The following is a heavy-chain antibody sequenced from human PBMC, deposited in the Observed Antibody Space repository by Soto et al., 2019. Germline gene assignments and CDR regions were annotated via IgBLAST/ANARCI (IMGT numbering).Heavy chain of an antibody. J-gene: IGHJ4*02. CDR3: AIDPLGYYDSSGYYEYYFDY. D-gene: IGHD3-22*01. V-gene: IGHV1-18*04. CDR1: GYTFTSYG. Sequence: GASVKVSCKASGYTFTSYGISWVRQAPGQGLEWMGWISAYNGNTNYAQKLQGRVTMTTDTSTSTAYMELRSLRSDDTAVYYCAIDPLGYYDSSGYYEYYFDYWGQGTLVTVSS. CDR2: ISAYNGNT.